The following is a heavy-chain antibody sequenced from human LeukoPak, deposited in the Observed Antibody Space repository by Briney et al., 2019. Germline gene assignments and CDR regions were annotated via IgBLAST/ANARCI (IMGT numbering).Heavy chain of an antibody. CDR2: IYTSGST. D-gene: IGHD1-26*01. Sequence: SETLSLTCTVSGGSISSYYWSWIRQPAGKGLEWIGRIYTSGSTNYNPSLKSRVTMSVDTSKNQFSLKLSSVTAADTAVYHCARDSPYSGSYREGAFDIWGQGTMVTVSS. CDR1: GGSISSYY. J-gene: IGHJ3*02. V-gene: IGHV4-4*07. CDR3: ARDSPYSGSYREGAFDI.